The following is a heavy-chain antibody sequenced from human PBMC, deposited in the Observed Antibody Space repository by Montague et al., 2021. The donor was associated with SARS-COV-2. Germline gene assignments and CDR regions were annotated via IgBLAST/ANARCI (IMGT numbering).Heavy chain of an antibody. V-gene: IGHV6-1*01. J-gene: IGHJ4*02. CDR1: GDSVSTYGVA. CDR2: TIYTCSARYN. D-gene: IGHD3-10*01. Sequence: CPSSGDSVSTYGVAWACLKQSPSRGREWLGMTIYTCSARYNEYAXSVKGRITINPDTHKNQFSLHLTSVTPEDTAVYYCARHSYRTFDFWGQGTLVTVSS. CDR3: ARHSYRTFDF.